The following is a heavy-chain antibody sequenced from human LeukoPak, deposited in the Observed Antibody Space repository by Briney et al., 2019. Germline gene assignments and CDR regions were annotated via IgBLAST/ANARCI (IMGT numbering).Heavy chain of an antibody. CDR1: GFSFSRYW. V-gene: IGHV3-74*01. Sequence: PGGSLRLSCTASGFSFSRYWMHWVRQAPGMGLVWVARINSDGSSTNYADSVKGRITASRDNAKNTLYLQMNSLRAEDTAVYYCARDSFGLDYWGQGTLVTVSS. D-gene: IGHD3-16*01. CDR2: INSDGSST. CDR3: ARDSFGLDY. J-gene: IGHJ4*02.